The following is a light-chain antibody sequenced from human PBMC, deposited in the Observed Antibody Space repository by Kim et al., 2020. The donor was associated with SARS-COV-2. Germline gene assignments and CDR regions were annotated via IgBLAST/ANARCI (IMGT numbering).Light chain of an antibody. Sequence: ASVGDRVTITCRASQSISSYLNWYQQKPGKAPKLLIYAASSLQSGVPSRFSGSGSGTDFTLTISSLQPEDFATYYCQQSYSTLGTFGPGTKVDIK. J-gene: IGKJ3*01. CDR2: AAS. CDR3: QQSYSTLGT. CDR1: QSISSY. V-gene: IGKV1-39*01.